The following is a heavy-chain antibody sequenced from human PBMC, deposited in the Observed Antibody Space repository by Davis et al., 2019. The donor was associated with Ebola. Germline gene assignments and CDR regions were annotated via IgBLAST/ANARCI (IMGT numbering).Heavy chain of an antibody. CDR2: IYYRGTT. J-gene: IGHJ4*02. CDR3: ARSLYDKRVDY. Sequence: MPSETLSLTCTVSGGSISSSTYYWGWIRQPPGKGLEWIGSIYYRGTTYYTPSLKSRVTISVDRSKNQFSLKLSSVTAADTAVYYCARSLYDKRVDYWGQGTLVTVSS. D-gene: IGHD3-16*01. V-gene: IGHV4-39*07. CDR1: GGSISSSTYY.